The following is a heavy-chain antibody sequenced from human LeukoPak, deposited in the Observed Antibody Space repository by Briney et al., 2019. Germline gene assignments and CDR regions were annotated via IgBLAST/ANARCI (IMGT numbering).Heavy chain of an antibody. CDR3: AREDNWNGVDY. V-gene: IGHV1-69*04. CDR2: IIPILGIA. D-gene: IGHD1-20*01. J-gene: IGHJ4*02. CDR1: GGTFSSYA. Sequence: ASVKVSCKASGGTFSSYAISWVRQAPGQGLEWMGRIIPILGIANYAQKFQGRVTITADKSTSTAYMELSSLRSEDTAVYYCAREDNWNGVDYWGQGTLVTVSS.